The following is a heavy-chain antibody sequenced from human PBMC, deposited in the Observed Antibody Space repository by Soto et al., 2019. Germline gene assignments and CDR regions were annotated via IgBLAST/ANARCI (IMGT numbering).Heavy chain of an antibody. V-gene: IGHV1-69*01. CDR3: ARGIVRGVIPFYYGMDV. Sequence: QVQLVQSGAEVKKPGSSVKVSCKASGGTFSSYAISWVRQAPGQGLEWMGGIIPIFGTANYAQKFQGRVTITADESTSTAYMGLSSLRSEDTAVYYCARGIVRGVIPFYYGMDVWGQGTTVTVSS. CDR2: IIPIFGTA. J-gene: IGHJ6*02. D-gene: IGHD3-10*01. CDR1: GGTFSSYA.